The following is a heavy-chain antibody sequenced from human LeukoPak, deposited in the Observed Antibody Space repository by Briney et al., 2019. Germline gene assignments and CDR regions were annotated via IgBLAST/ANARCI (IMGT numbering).Heavy chain of an antibody. CDR1: GYTLTGYY. CDR2: IIPIFGTA. D-gene: IGHD5-18*01. Sequence: GASVKVSCKASGYTLTGYYMHWVRQAPGQGLEWMGGIIPIFGTANYAQKFQGRVTITADESTSTAYMELSSLRSEDTAVYYCARDTAMVMAYWGQGTLVTVSS. CDR3: ARDTAMVMAY. V-gene: IGHV1-69*13. J-gene: IGHJ4*02.